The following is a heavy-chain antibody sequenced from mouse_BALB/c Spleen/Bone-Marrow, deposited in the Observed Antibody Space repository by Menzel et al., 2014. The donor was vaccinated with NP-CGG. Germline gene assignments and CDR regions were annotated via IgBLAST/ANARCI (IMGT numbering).Heavy chain of an antibody. Sequence: QVQLKESGAELVRPGSSVKISCKASGYTFSSYWMNWMKQRPGQGLEWIGQIYPGDGDTNYIGKFTGKATLTADKSSSTAYMQLSSLTSEDSAVYFCASRGDYSYAMDYWGQGTSVTVSS. V-gene: IGHV1-80*01. D-gene: IGHD1-1*01. J-gene: IGHJ4*01. CDR3: ASRGDYSYAMDY. CDR1: GYTFSSYW. CDR2: IYPGDGDT.